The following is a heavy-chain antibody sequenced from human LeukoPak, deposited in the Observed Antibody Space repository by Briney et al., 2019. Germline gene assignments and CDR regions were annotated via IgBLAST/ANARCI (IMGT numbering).Heavy chain of an antibody. D-gene: IGHD7-27*01. V-gene: IGHV4-61*01. CDR1: GGSVSSGSHP. J-gene: IGHJ4*02. Sequence: SETLSLTCTVSGGSVSSGSHPWSWIRQPPGKGLEWIGYSSNSGCTNCSPSLKSRVTISVDTSKNQFSLKLTSVTAADTAVYYCARDNWGSLDYWGQGILVIVSS. CDR2: SSNSGCT. CDR3: ARDNWGSLDY.